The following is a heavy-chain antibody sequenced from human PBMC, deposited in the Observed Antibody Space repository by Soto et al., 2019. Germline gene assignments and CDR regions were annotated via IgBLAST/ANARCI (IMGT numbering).Heavy chain of an antibody. D-gene: IGHD7-27*01. J-gene: IGHJ3*02. CDR3: ARSRGGVITGDVDDAFDI. CDR1: GYTFTSYA. CDR2: INAGNGNT. V-gene: IGHV1-3*01. Sequence: ASVKVSCKASGYTFTSYAMHWVRQAPGQRLEWMGWINAGNGNTKYSQKFQGRVTITRDTSASTAYMELSSLRSEDTAVYYCARSRGGVITGDVDDAFDIWGQGTMVTVSS.